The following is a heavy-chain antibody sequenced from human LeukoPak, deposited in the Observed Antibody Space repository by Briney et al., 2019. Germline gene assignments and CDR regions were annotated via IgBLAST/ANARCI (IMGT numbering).Heavy chain of an antibody. D-gene: IGHD4-11*01. CDR3: ARGVRSNSLPFDY. V-gene: IGHV4-39*07. CDR1: GGSIRSSSYY. J-gene: IGHJ4*02. Sequence: PSETLSLTCTVSGGSIRSSSYYWGWIRQPPGKGLEWIGSMFYSGSTYYNPSLKSRVTISVDRSKNQFSLKLSSVTAADTAVYYCARGVRSNSLPFDYWGQGTLVTVSS. CDR2: MFYSGST.